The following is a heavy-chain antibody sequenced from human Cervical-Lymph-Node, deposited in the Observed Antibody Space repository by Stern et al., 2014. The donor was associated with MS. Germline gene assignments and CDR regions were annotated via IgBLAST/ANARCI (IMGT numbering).Heavy chain of an antibody. D-gene: IGHD6-13*01. CDR1: GDTFSSLD. CDR3: ARHQAGIAAD. CDR2: TTPLFGTA. V-gene: IGHV1-69*01. Sequence: MQLVQSGAEVKKPGSSVKVSCKASGDTFSSLDIGWVRQAPGQGPEWLGGTTPLFGTANYAQNFQGRVTFSADDSTSTTYMELSSLRSEDTAVYYCARHQAGIAADWGQGTLVTVSS. J-gene: IGHJ4*02.